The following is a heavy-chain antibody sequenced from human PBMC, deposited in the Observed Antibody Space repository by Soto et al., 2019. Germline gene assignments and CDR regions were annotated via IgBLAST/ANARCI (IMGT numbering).Heavy chain of an antibody. J-gene: IGHJ6*03. V-gene: IGHV3-7*01. CDR2: IKQDGSEK. Sequence: PGGSLRLSCAASGFTFSSYWMSWVRQASGKGLEWVANIKQDGSEKYYVDSVKGRFTISRDNAKNSLYLQMNSLRAEDTAVYYCARDKGYCSSTSCYLYYYYMDVWGKGTTVTVSS. CDR1: GFTFSSYW. CDR3: ARDKGYCSSTSCYLYYYYMDV. D-gene: IGHD2-2*01.